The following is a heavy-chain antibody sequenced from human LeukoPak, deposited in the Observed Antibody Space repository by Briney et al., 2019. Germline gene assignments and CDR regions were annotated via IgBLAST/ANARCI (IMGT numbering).Heavy chain of an antibody. J-gene: IGHJ6*02. Sequence: ASVKVSCKASGYTFTSYYMHWVRQAPGQGLEWMGIINPSGGSTSYAQKFQGRVTMTRDTSTSTVYTELSSLRSEDTAVYYCARTQFGIVVVSAANGMDVWGQGTTVTVSS. D-gene: IGHD2-2*01. CDR3: ARTQFGIVVVSAANGMDV. V-gene: IGHV1-46*01. CDR2: INPSGGST. CDR1: GYTFTSYY.